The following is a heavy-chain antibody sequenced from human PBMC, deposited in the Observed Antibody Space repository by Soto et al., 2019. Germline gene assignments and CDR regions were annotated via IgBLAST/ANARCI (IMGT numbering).Heavy chain of an antibody. CDR3: VKDIRSLGFY. CDR1: GFTFDDYA. V-gene: IGHV3-9*01. CDR2: INWNSNTI. D-gene: IGHD1-26*01. J-gene: IGHJ4*02. Sequence: GGSLRLSCAASGFTFDDYAMQWVRQAPGKGLEWVSGINWNSNTIDYADSVKGRFTTSRDNAKNSLYLQMNSLRAEDTALYYCVKDIRSLGFYWGPGTLVTVSS.